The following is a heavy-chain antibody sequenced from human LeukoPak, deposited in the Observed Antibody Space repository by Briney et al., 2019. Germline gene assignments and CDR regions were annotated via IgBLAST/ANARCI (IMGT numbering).Heavy chain of an antibody. Sequence: SQTLSLTCTVSGGSISSGGYYWSWIRQHPGKGLEWIGYIYYSGSTYYNPSLKSRVTISVDTSKNQFSLKLSSVTAADTAVYYCARGVYDSSGYLYCFDYWGQGTPVTVSS. CDR3: ARGVYDSSGYLYCFDY. D-gene: IGHD3-22*01. J-gene: IGHJ4*02. V-gene: IGHV4-31*03. CDR2: IYYSGST. CDR1: GGSISSGGYY.